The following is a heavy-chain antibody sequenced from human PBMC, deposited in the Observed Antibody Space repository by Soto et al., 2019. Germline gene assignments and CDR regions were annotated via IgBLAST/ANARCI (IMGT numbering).Heavy chain of an antibody. CDR3: AKGASKTDAFWRAYYDV. CDR2: ISVSGSDA. D-gene: IGHD3-3*01. Sequence: EVQLLESGGGLAQPGGSLRLSCAASGFTFSTYGMSWVRQAPGKGLEWVSGISVSGSDAFYVDSVKGRFTISRDNSKNTLYLQMNGLTGADTALYFCAKGASKTDAFWRAYYDVWGQGTLVTVAA. J-gene: IGHJ4*02. V-gene: IGHV3-23*01. CDR1: GFTFSTYG.